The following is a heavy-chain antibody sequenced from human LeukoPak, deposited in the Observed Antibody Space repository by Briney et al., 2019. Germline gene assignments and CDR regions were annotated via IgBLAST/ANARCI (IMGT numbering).Heavy chain of an antibody. CDR2: IYYSGST. Sequence: SETLSLTCIVSGDSMSSYYWTWIRQPPGKGLEWIGSIYYSGSTYYNPSLKSRVTISVDTSKNQFSLKLSSVTAADTAVYYCATYDIVVVPAAMFNWGQGTLVTVSS. D-gene: IGHD2-2*01. J-gene: IGHJ4*02. CDR1: GDSMSSYY. CDR3: ATYDIVVVPAAMFN. V-gene: IGHV4-59*12.